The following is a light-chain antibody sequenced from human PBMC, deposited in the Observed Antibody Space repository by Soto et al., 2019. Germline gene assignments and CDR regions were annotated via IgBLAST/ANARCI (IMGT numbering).Light chain of an antibody. CDR2: GAS. J-gene: IGKJ4*01. V-gene: IGKV3-15*01. CDR3: QQYKYWPLT. Sequence: EVVMTQSPVTLSVSPGERATLSCRASQSVYGSLAWYQQKPGQAPRLLIHGASNRATDIPARFSGSGSGTEFSLTINGLPSDDFAVYYCQQYKYWPLTFGGGTKVEIK. CDR1: QSVYGS.